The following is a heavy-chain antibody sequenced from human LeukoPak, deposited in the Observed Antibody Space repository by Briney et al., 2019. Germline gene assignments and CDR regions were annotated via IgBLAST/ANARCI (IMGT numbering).Heavy chain of an antibody. CDR1: GFTFSSYG. CDR2: VSNSGDYI. J-gene: IGHJ4*02. V-gene: IGHV3-21*06. D-gene: IGHD2-8*01. Sequence: GGSLRLSCAASGFTFSSYGMSWVRQAPGKGLEWVSSVSNSGDYIHYADSVKGRFTIARDNSKNSLYLQMNSLRAEDTAVYYCARALIGYYFDYWGQETLVTVSS. CDR3: ARALIGYYFDY.